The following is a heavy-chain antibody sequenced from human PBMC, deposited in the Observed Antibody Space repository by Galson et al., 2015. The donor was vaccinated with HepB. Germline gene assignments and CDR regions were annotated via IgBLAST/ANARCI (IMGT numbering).Heavy chain of an antibody. CDR2: ISYDGSNK. D-gene: IGHD3-10*02. J-gene: IGHJ4*02. Sequence: SLRLSCAASGFTFSSYVMHWVRQAPGKGLEWVAVISYDGSNKYYADSVKGRFTISRDNSKNTLYLQMNSLRAEDTAVYYCARDPPGRLRRVWRDYVRGYWGQGTLVTVSS. CDR3: ARDPPGRLRRVWRDYVRGY. CDR1: GFTFSSYV. V-gene: IGHV3-30*04.